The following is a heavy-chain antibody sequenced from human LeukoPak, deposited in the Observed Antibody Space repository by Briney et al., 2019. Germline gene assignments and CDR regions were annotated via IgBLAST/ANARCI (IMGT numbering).Heavy chain of an antibody. D-gene: IGHD2-21*02. CDR2: INHSGST. Sequence: PSETLSLTCAVYGGSFSGYYWSWIRQPPGKGLEWIGEINHSGSTNYNPSLKSRVTISVAKNQFSLKPSSVTAADTAVYYCARGWVTTPYYYYMDVWGKGTTVTVSS. CDR3: ARGWVTTPYYYYMDV. V-gene: IGHV4-34*01. J-gene: IGHJ6*03. CDR1: GGSFSGYY.